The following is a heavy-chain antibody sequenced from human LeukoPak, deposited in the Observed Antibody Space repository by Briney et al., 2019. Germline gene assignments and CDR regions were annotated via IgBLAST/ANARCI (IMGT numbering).Heavy chain of an antibody. J-gene: IGHJ4*02. Sequence: ASVKVSCKASGYTFTSYYMRWVRQAPGQGLEWMGWINPNSGGTNYAQKFQGWVTMTRDTSISTAYMELSSLTSEDTATYYCANGDGFCSGGNCAGGHWGQGTLVLVSA. V-gene: IGHV1-2*04. CDR1: GYTFTSYY. D-gene: IGHD2-15*01. CDR2: INPNSGGT. CDR3: ANGDGFCSGGNCAGGH.